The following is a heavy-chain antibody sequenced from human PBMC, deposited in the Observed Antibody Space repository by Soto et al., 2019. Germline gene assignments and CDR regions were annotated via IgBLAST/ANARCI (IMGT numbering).Heavy chain of an antibody. J-gene: IGHJ4*02. Sequence: GGSLRLSCAASGFTVSSNYMSWVRQAPGKGLEWVSVIYSGGSTYYADSVKGRFTISRDNSKNTLYLQMNSLRAEDTAVYYCASGRGDSSGYYSYSDYWGQGTLVTVSS. CDR3: ASGRGDSSGYYSYSDY. CDR1: GFTVSSNY. D-gene: IGHD3-22*01. CDR2: IYSGGST. V-gene: IGHV3-53*01.